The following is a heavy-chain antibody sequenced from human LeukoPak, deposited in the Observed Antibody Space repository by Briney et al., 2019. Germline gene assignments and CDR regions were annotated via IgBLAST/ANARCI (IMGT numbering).Heavy chain of an antibody. J-gene: IGHJ4*02. Sequence: GASVKVSCKASGGTFSSYAISWVRQAPGQGLEWMGGIIPIFGTANYAQKFQGRVTITTDESTSTAYMELSSLRSEDTAVYYCARDRGGDSSSSNFDYWGQGTLVTVSS. CDR2: IIPIFGTA. CDR1: GGTFSSYA. CDR3: ARDRGGDSSSSNFDY. D-gene: IGHD6-6*01. V-gene: IGHV1-69*05.